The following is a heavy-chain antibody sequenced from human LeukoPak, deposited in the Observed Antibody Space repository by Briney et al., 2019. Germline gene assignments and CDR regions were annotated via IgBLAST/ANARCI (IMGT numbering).Heavy chain of an antibody. V-gene: IGHV1-69*05. CDR1: GGTFSSYA. CDR3: ARDGYYDSSGYYSDLDY. CDR2: IIPIFGTA. Sequence: VASVKVSCKASGGTFSSYAISWVRQAPGQGLEWMGGIIPIFGTANYAQKLQGRVTMTTDTSTSTAYMELRSLRSDDTAVYYCARDGYYDSSGYYSDLDYWGQGTLVTVSS. J-gene: IGHJ4*02. D-gene: IGHD3-22*01.